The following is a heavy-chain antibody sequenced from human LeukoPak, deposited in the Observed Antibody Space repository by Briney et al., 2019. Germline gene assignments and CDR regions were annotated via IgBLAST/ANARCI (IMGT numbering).Heavy chain of an antibody. CDR1: GFTFSSYW. J-gene: IGHJ4*02. D-gene: IGHD3-22*01. CDR2: INSDGSST. CDR3: ARDRWGYNYDSSGYYIGY. Sequence: HPGGSLRLSCAASGFTFSSYWMHWVRQAPGKGLMWVSRINSDGSSTNYADSVKGRFTISRDNAKNTLYLQMNSLRDEDTAVYYCARDRWGYNYDSSGYYIGYWGQGTLVTVSS. V-gene: IGHV3-74*01.